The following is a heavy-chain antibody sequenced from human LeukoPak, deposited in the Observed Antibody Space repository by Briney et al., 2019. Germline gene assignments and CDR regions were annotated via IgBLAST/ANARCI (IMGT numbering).Heavy chain of an antibody. CDR3: AKSYYYGSGSYSRNNWFDP. J-gene: IGHJ5*02. Sequence: GGSLRLSCTASGFTFSTYAMSWVRQAPGKGLEWVSGISGSGGTTYYADSVKGRFTISGDNSKNTLYLQMDSLRAEDTAVYHCAKSYYYGSGSYSRNNWFDPWGQGTLVTVSS. D-gene: IGHD3-10*01. CDR2: ISGSGGTT. CDR1: GFTFSTYA. V-gene: IGHV3-23*01.